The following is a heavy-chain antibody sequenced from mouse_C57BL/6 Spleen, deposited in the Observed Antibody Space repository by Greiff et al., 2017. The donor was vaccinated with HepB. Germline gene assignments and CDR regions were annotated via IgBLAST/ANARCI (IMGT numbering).Heavy chain of an antibody. Sequence: VQLQQPGAELVRPGTSVKLSCKASGYTFTSYWMHWVKQRPGQGLEWIGVIDPSDSYTNYNQKFKGKATLTVDTSSSTAYMQLSSLTSEDSAVYYCATSGGYYDYWGQGTTLTVSS. D-gene: IGHD1-1*01. CDR1: GYTFTSYW. CDR2: IDPSDSYT. V-gene: IGHV1-59*01. CDR3: ATSGGYYDY. J-gene: IGHJ2*01.